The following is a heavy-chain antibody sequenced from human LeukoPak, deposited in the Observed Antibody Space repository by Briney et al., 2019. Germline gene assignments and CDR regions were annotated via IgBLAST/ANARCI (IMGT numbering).Heavy chain of an antibody. D-gene: IGHD4-23*01. CDR3: ARGDGGRNAFDI. J-gene: IGHJ3*02. V-gene: IGHV4-59*01. CDR1: GGSISSYY. CDR2: IYYSGST. Sequence: SETLSLTCTVSGGSISSYYWSWIRQPPGKGLEWIGYIYYSGSTNYNPSLKSRVTISVDTSKNQFSLKLSSVTAADTAVYYCARGDGGRNAFDIWGQGTMVTVSS.